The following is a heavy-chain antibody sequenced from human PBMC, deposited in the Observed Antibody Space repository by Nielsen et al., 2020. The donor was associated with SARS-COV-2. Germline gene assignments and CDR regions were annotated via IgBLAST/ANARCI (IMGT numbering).Heavy chain of an antibody. CDR2: ISSSGSTI. CDR3: ARDQWRMVRGEYYYGMDV. CDR1: GFTFSSYA. Sequence: GESLKISCAASGFTFSSYAMHWVRQAPGKGLEWVSYISSSGSTIYYADSVKGRFTISRDNAKNSLYLQMNSLRAEDTAVYYCARDQWRMVRGEYYYGMDVWGQGTTVTVSS. D-gene: IGHD3-10*01. V-gene: IGHV3-48*03. J-gene: IGHJ6*02.